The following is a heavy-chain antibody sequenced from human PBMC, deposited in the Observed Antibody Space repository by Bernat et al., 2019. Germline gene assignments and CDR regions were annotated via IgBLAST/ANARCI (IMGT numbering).Heavy chain of an antibody. V-gene: IGHV4-39*01. CDR3: ARHPLTGNRVWYFDL. Sequence: QVQLQESGPGLVKPSQTLSLTCTVSGGSISSGDYYWSWIRQPPGKGLEWIGSIRYGGSTFYNPSLKSRVTISVDTSKNQFSLKLSSVTAADTAVYYCARHPLTGNRVWYFDLWGRGTLVTVSS. J-gene: IGHJ2*01. CDR1: GGSISSGDYY. D-gene: IGHD7-27*01. CDR2: IRYGGST.